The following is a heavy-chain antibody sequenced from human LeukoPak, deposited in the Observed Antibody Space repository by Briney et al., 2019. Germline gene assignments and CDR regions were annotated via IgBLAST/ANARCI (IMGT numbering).Heavy chain of an antibody. CDR2: ISQTSECI. Sequence: GGSLRLSCTASGFTLSSYTMHWVRQAPGKGLEWVSSISQTSECIDNADSVKGRFTISRDNSKNTLYLQMNSLRAEDTAVYYCAKEGQQLVSFDYWGQGTLVTVSS. CDR1: GFTLSSYT. J-gene: IGHJ4*02. CDR3: AKEGQQLVSFDY. V-gene: IGHV3-21*04. D-gene: IGHD6-13*01.